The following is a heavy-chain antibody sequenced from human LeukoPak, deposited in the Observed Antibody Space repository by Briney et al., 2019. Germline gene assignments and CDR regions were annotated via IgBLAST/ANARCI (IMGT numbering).Heavy chain of an antibody. CDR3: AREDGYYDILTGYYQGYYMDV. Sequence: GGSLRLSCAGSGFIFSTYDMNWVRQAPGKGLEWVSFIEKSGYRKEYGGSVKGRFTISRDNAKNSLYLQMNSLRAEDTAVYYCAREDGYYDILTGYYQGYYMDVWGKGTTVTISS. V-gene: IGHV3-48*03. CDR1: GFIFSTYD. D-gene: IGHD3-9*01. J-gene: IGHJ6*03. CDR2: IEKSGYRK.